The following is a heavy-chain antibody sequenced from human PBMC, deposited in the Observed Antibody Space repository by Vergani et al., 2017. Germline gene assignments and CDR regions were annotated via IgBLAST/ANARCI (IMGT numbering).Heavy chain of an antibody. CDR2: ISGSGGST. Sequence: EVQLLESGGGLVQPGGSLRLSCAASGFTFSSYTMNWVRKAPGKGLEWVSAISGSGGSTYYADSVKGRFTISRENSKNTLYLQMNSLRAEDTAVYYCAKYTAYYYGSGSYPDYWGQGTLVTVSS. CDR3: AKYTAYYYGSGSYPDY. V-gene: IGHV3-23*01. CDR1: GFTFSSYT. D-gene: IGHD3-10*01. J-gene: IGHJ4*02.